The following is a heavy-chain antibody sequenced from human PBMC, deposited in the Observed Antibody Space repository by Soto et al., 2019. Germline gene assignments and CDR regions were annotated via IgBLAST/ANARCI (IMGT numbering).Heavy chain of an antibody. Sequence: ASVKVSCKASGYTFTGYYMHWVRQAPGQGLEWMGWINPNSGDTNYAQKFQGRVTMTRDTSFSTAYMELSSLRSDDTAVYYCATRYSYFHFWGQGTLVTVSS. CDR1: GYTFTGYY. J-gene: IGHJ4*02. V-gene: IGHV1-2*02. D-gene: IGHD5-18*01. CDR3: ATRYSYFHF. CDR2: INPNSGDT.